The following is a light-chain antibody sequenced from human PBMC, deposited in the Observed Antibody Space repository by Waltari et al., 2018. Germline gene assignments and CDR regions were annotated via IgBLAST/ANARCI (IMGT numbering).Light chain of an antibody. J-gene: IGKJ2*01. CDR1: QDIGRW. CDR3: QQGNSFPYT. V-gene: IGKV1-12*01. CDR2: AAS. Sequence: DIQMTQSPSSLSASVGDRATTTCRASQDIGRWLAWYQQKPGKAPKLLNYAASRLESGVPPRFSGSGSGTDFILAISSLQPEDCGTFYCQQGNSFPYTFGQGTKLEI.